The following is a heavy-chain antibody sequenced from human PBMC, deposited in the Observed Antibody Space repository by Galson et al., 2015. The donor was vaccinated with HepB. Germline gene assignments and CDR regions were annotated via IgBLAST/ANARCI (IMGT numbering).Heavy chain of an antibody. CDR1: GYTFTSYA. V-gene: IGHV1-3*01. D-gene: IGHD2-21*02. J-gene: IGHJ4*02. CDR2: INAGNGNT. Sequence: SVKVSCKASGYTFTSYAMHWVRQAPGQRLEWMGWINAGNGNTKYSQKFQGRVTITRDTSASTAYMELSSLRSEDTAVYYCARGRYCGGDCYYFDYWGQGTLVTVSS. CDR3: ARGRYCGGDCYYFDY.